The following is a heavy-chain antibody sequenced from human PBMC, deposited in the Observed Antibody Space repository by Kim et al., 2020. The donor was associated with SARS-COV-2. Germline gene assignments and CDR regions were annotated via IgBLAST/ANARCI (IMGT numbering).Heavy chain of an antibody. J-gene: IGHJ4*02. D-gene: IGHD3-22*01. Sequence: GGSLRLSCAASGFTFSSYGMHWVRQAPGKGLEWVAVIWYDGSNKYYADSVKGRFTISRDNSKNTLYLQMNSLRAEDTAVYYCAKDEGLRLSGYYDSSCYSYGEYFDYWGQGTLVTVSS. CDR1: GFTFSSYG. V-gene: IGHV3-33*06. CDR2: IWYDGSNK. CDR3: AKDEGLRLSGYYDSSCYSYGEYFDY.